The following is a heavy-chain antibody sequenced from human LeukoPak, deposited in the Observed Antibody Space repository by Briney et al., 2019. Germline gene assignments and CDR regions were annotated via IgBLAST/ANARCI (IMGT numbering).Heavy chain of an antibody. J-gene: IGHJ4*02. CDR3: ARDSGGGEFDY. CDR2: ISRSSTYM. CDR1: GFTFSRYS. V-gene: IGHV3-21*01. Sequence: PGGSLRLSCAASGFTFSRYSMDWVRQAPGKGLEWVSFISRSSTYMYYADSLKGRFTISRDNANNSLYLQMNSLRTEDTAVYYCARDSGGGEFDYWGQGSLVTVSS. D-gene: IGHD3-16*01.